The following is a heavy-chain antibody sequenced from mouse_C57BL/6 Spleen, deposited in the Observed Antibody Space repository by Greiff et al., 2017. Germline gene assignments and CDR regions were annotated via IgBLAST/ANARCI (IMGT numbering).Heavy chain of an antibody. V-gene: IGHV5-4*01. CDR1: GFTFSSYA. Sequence: EVQVVESGGGLVKPGGSLKLSCAASGFTFSSYAMSWVRQTPEKRLEWVATISDGGSYTYYPDNVKGRFTISRDNAKNNLYLQKSHLKSEDTAMCYCARGGGSSYFDYWGQGTTLTVSS. J-gene: IGHJ2*01. D-gene: IGHD1-1*01. CDR2: ISDGGSYT. CDR3: ARGGGSSYFDY.